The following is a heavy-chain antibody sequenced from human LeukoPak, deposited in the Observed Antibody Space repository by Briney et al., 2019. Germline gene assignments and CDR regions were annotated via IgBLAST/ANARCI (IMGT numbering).Heavy chain of an antibody. V-gene: IGHV3-48*01. Sequence: GGSLKLSCAASGFTLSSYSMNWVRQAPGKGLEWVTYISSSSSTIYYADSVKGRFTISRDNAKNSLYLQMNSLRAEDTAVYYCARDSGRGYSYGYNYWGQGTLVTVSS. CDR2: ISSSSSTI. D-gene: IGHD5-18*01. CDR3: ARDSGRGYSYGYNY. J-gene: IGHJ4*02. CDR1: GFTLSSYS.